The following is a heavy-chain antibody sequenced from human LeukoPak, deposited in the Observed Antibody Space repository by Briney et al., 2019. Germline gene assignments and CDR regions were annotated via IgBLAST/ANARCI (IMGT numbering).Heavy chain of an antibody. J-gene: IGHJ4*02. CDR3: ARVNLHGSGSDQRGY. D-gene: IGHD3-10*01. CDR2: IYYSGST. Sequence: SETLSLTCTVSGGPISSSSYYWGWIRQPPGEGLEWIGSIYYSGSTYYNPSLKSRVTISMDTSKTQFSLKLSSVTAADTAVYYCARVNLHGSGSDQRGYWGPGTLVIVSS. CDR1: GGPISSSSYY. V-gene: IGHV4-39*07.